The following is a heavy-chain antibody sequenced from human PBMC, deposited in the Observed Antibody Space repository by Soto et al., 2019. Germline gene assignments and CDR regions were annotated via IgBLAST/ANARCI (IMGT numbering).Heavy chain of an antibody. J-gene: IGHJ4*02. CDR2: IYHSGTT. D-gene: IGHD6-13*01. V-gene: IGHV4-38-2*02. CDR3: ARGMNPQDY. CDR1: GFSISSGFY. Sequence: SETLSLTCNVSGFSISSGFYWGWVRQPPGKGLEWIGAIYHSGTTYFNPSLKSRVTMAIDTSKNQFSLSLASVAAADTAMYYCARGMNPQDYWGQGTLVTVSS.